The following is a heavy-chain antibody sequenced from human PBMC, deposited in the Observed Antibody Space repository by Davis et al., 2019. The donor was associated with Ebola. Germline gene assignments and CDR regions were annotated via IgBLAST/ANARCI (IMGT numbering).Heavy chain of an antibody. D-gene: IGHD5-12*01. CDR1: GFTFNNYG. CDR3: ARVSGYMNGWDDY. J-gene: IGHJ4*02. CDR2: IWYDESDK. V-gene: IGHV3-33*01. Sequence: PGGSLRLSCAASGFTFNNYGLHWVRQAAGKGLEWVAVIWYDESDKYYADSVKGRFTISRDNAKNTLYLQMNSLRAEDTAVYYCARVSGYMNGWDDYWGQGTLVTVSS.